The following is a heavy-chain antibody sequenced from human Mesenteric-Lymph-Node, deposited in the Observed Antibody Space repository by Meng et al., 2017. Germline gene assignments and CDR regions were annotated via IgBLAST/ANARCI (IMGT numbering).Heavy chain of an antibody. J-gene: IGHJ4*02. CDR3: ATQESRDGHNPY. CDR1: GYSISSTNW. V-gene: IGHV4-28*01. D-gene: IGHD5-24*01. Sequence: QVQLQESGPGLVKPSDTLSLTCAVSGYSISSTNWWGWIRQPPGKGLEWIGYIYYSGSTSYNPSLKSRVTMSVDTSKNQFSLKLNSVTAADTAVYYCATQESRDGHNPYWGQGTLVTVSS. CDR2: IYYSGST.